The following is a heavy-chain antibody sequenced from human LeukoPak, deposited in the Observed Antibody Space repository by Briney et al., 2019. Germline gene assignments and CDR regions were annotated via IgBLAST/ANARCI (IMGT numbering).Heavy chain of an antibody. CDR3: ARDKDYDRRWGDY. J-gene: IGHJ4*02. CDR2: ISSSSSYI. D-gene: IGHD3-16*01. CDR1: GFTFSSYT. V-gene: IGHV3-21*01. Sequence: GGSLRLSCAASGFTFSSYTMNWVRQAPGKGLEWVSSISSSSSYIYYADSVKGRFTISRDDAKNSLYLQMNSLRAEDTAVYYCARDKDYDRRWGDYWGQGTLVTVSS.